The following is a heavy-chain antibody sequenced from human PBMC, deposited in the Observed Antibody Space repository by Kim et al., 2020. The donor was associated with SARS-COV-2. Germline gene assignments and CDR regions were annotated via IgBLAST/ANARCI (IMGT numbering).Heavy chain of an antibody. CDR2: IYYSGST. V-gene: IGHV4-31*03. CDR3: ARGPLKDPVPLGYCYSFGMDD. D-gene: IGHD2-2*01. Sequence: SETLSLTCTVSGGSISSGGYYWSWIRQPPGKGLEWIGYIYYSGSTYYNPSLKSRVTISVDTSKNQFSLKLSSVTTADTAVYYCARGPLKDPVPLGYCYSFGMDDWGQRNPVTVS. J-gene: IGHJ6*02. CDR1: GGSISSGGYY.